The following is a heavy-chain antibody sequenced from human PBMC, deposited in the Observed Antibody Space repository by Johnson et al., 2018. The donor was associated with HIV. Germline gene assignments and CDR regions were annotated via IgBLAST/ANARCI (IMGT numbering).Heavy chain of an antibody. J-gene: IGHJ3*01. Sequence: QEQLVESGGGVVQPGRSLRLSCAASGFPLVTFGLPGVGKAQGRGLGGLAFMWYDGSNKYMEDSVKGRFTISRDNAKNPLYLQMNSLGAEDTAVYYCAKDQWGSSWTKDAFDFWGQGTMVTVSS. CDR1: GFPLVTFG. D-gene: IGHD6-13*01. CDR2: MWYDGSNK. V-gene: IGHV3-33*06. CDR3: AKDQWGSSWTKDAFDF.